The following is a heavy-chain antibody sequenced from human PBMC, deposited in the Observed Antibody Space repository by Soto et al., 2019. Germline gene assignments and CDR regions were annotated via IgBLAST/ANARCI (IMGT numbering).Heavy chain of an antibody. CDR3: AKDQATVTTSYYYYGMDV. D-gene: IGHD4-17*01. CDR2: ISGSGGST. V-gene: IGHV3-23*01. Sequence: GGSLRLSCAASGFTFSSYAMSWVRQAPGKGLEWVSAISGSGGSTYYADSVKGRFTISRDNSKNTLYLQMNSLRAEDTAVYYCAKDQATVTTSYYYYGMDVWGQGTTVTVS. J-gene: IGHJ6*02. CDR1: GFTFSSYA.